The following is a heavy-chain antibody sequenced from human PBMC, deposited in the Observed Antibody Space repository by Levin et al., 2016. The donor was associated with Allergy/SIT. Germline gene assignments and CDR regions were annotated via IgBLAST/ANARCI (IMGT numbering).Heavy chain of an antibody. CDR2: ILSGGTHL. Sequence: GESLKISCAVSGFTFSSYSMAWVRQAPGKGLEWVSSILSGGTHLYYADSVKGRFSISRDDAMNSLHLQMNSLRAEDTAIYYCARDGMGATLLDSWGQGTLVTVSS. CDR3: ARDGMGATLLDS. V-gene: IGHV3-21*01. CDR1: GFTFSSYS. D-gene: IGHD1-26*01. J-gene: IGHJ4*02.